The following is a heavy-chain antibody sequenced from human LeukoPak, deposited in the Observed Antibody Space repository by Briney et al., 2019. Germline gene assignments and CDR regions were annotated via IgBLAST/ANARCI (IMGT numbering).Heavy chain of an antibody. V-gene: IGHV4-61*02. CDR2: IYSSGST. D-gene: IGHD3-22*01. CDR1: GGSISSGSYY. CDR3: ARAGGYYDSSGYSSGFDY. Sequence: SQTLSLTCTVSGGSISSGSYYWSWIRQPAGKALEWIGRIYSSGSTNYNPSLKSRVTISVDTSKNQFSLKLSSLTAADTAAYYCARAGGYYDSSGYSSGFDYWGQGTLVTVSS. J-gene: IGHJ4*02.